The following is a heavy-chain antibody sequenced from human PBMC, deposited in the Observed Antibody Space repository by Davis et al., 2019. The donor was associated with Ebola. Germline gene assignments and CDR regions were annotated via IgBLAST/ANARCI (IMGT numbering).Heavy chain of an antibody. V-gene: IGHV3-30-3*01. Sequence: GGSLRLSCAASGFTFSSYAMHWVRQAPGKGLGWVAVISYDGSNKYYADSVKGRFTISRDNSKNTLYLQMNSLRAEDTAVYYCARVAIGAVARPFDYWGQGNLVTVSS. CDR2: ISYDGSNK. CDR3: ARVAIGAVARPFDY. CDR1: GFTFSSYA. J-gene: IGHJ4*02. D-gene: IGHD2-2*02.